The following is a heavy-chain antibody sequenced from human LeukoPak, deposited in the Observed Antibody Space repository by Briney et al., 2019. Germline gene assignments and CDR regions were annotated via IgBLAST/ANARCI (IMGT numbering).Heavy chain of an antibody. D-gene: IGHD4-17*01. Sequence: GGSLRLSCAASGFTFSSYSMNWVRQAPGKGLEWVSSISSSSSTIYYADSVKGRFTISRDNAKNSLYLQMNSLRAEDTAVYYCARVVTVTTFGYYYYYMDVWGKGTTVTVSS. V-gene: IGHV3-48*01. CDR3: ARVVTVTTFGYYYYYMDV. CDR2: ISSSSSTI. CDR1: GFTFSSYS. J-gene: IGHJ6*03.